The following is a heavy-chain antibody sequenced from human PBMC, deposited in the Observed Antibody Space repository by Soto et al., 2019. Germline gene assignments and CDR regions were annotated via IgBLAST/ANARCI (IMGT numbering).Heavy chain of an antibody. J-gene: IGHJ4*02. V-gene: IGHV3-23*01. CDR3: AKERATTTAFDY. CDR2: INGRGVGA. D-gene: IGHD4-17*01. CDR1: GFNFRNYA. Sequence: GGSLRLSCVASGFNFRNYALNWVRQAPGKGLEWVSVINGRGVGAYYADSVKGRFTISRDNSKNTVYLQMRSLRVEDTAVYYCAKERATTTAFDYWGQGALVTVSS.